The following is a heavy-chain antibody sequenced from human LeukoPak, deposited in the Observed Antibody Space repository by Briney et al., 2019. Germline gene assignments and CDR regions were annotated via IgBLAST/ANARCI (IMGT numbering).Heavy chain of an antibody. Sequence: SETLSLTCTVSGGSISSYYWTWIRQPPGKGLEWIGYIYYSGTTYYNPSLKSRVTISVDTSKNQFSLKLSSVTAADTAVYYCARAITMVRGVNYFDYWGQGTLVTVSS. CDR1: GGSISSYY. CDR3: ARAITMVRGVNYFDY. J-gene: IGHJ4*02. D-gene: IGHD3-10*01. CDR2: IYYSGTT. V-gene: IGHV4-59*08.